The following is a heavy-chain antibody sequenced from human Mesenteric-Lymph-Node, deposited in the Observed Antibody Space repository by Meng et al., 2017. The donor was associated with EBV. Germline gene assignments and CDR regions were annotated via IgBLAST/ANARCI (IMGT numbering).Heavy chain of an antibody. Sequence: QVQLVQSGPEVKKPGASVKVSCKAPGYSFTGYHMHWVRQAPGQGLEWMGRINPDSGGTNYAQKFQGRVTMTRDTSISTAYMELSGLRSDDTAVYYCARLTTVTPNWFDPWGQGTLVTVSS. CDR2: INPDSGGT. D-gene: IGHD4-17*01. CDR3: ARLTTVTPNWFDP. J-gene: IGHJ5*02. V-gene: IGHV1-2*06. CDR1: GYSFTGYH.